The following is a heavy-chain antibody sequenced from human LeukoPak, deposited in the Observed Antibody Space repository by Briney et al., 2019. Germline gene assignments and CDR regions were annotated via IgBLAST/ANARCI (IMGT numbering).Heavy chain of an antibody. V-gene: IGHV4-38-2*02. CDR1: GYSISSGYY. CDR2: IYRGGST. Sequence: PSETLSLTCTVSGYSISSGYYWGWIRQPPGKGLEWIGSIYRGGSTYYNPSLKSRVTMSVDTSKNQFSLKLTSVTAADTAVYYCARVRLWFGDHLDDYWGQGTLVTVSS. CDR3: ARVRLWFGDHLDDY. D-gene: IGHD3-10*01. J-gene: IGHJ4*02.